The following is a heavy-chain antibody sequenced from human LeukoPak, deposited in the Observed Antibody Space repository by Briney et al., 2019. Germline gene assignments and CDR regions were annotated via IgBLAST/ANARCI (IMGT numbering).Heavy chain of an antibody. D-gene: IGHD6-19*01. V-gene: IGHV3-21*01. J-gene: IGHJ4*02. CDR1: GFTFSSYS. CDR3: ARGYSSGWYVSEGADY. CDR2: ISSSSSYI. Sequence: PGGSLRLSCAASGFTFSSYSMNWVRQAPGKGLEWVSSISSSSSYIYYADSVKGRFTISRDNAKNSLYLQMNSLRAEDTAVYYCARGYSSGWYVSEGADYWGQGTLVTVSS.